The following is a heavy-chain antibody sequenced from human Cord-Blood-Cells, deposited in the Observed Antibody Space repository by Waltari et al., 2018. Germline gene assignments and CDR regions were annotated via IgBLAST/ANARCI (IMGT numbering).Heavy chain of an antibody. CDR2: IIPVFGTA. CDR3: ASDPRPARGFDP. V-gene: IGHV1-69*06. CDR1: GGTFSSYA. D-gene: IGHD3-10*01. J-gene: IGHJ5*02. Sequence: QVQLVQSGAEVKKPGSSVKVSCKASGGTFSSYAISWVRQAPGQGLEWMGGIIPVFGTANYAQKFQVRVTITADKSTSTAYMELSSLRSEDTAVYYGASDPRPARGFDPWGQGTLVTVSS.